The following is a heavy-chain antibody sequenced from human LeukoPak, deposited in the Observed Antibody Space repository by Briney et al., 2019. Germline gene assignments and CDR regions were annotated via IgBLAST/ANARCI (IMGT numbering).Heavy chain of an antibody. CDR2: MNPNSGNT. J-gene: IGHJ6*02. D-gene: IGHD2-2*01. CDR1: GYTFTSYD. V-gene: IGHV1-8*01. Sequence: ASVKVSCKASGYTFTSYDINWVRQATGQGPEWMGWMNPNSGNTGYAQKFQGRVTMTRNTSISTAYMELSSLRSEDTAVYYCARGPSAIVVVPAAPASTLYYYYYGMDGWGQGTTVTVSS. CDR3: ARGPSAIVVVPAAPASTLYYYYYGMDG.